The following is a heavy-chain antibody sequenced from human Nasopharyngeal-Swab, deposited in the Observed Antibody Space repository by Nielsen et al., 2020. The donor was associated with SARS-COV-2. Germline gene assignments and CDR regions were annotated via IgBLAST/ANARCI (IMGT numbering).Heavy chain of an antibody. J-gene: IGHJ4*02. D-gene: IGHD6-13*01. CDR2: INRSGST. V-gene: IGHV4-34*01. CDR1: GGSFSGYY. Sequence: GSLRLSCAVYGGSFSGYYWNWIRQPPGKGLEWIGEINRSGSTNYNPSLKSRVTISVDTSKKQFSLKPSSVTAADTAVYYCARAAGYSSSWLIYWGQGTLVTVSS. CDR3: ARAAGYSSSWLIY.